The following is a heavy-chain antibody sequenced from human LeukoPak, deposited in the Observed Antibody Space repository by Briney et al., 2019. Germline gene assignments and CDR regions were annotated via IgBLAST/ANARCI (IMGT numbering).Heavy chain of an antibody. CDR2: IIPILGIA. D-gene: IGHD2-2*01. CDR3: ARESEGYCSSTSCYYMDV. J-gene: IGHJ6*03. CDR1: GGTFSSYA. V-gene: IGHV1-69*04. Sequence: GASVKVSCKASGGTFSSYAISWVRQAPGQGLEWMGRIIPILGIANYAQKFQGRVTITADKSTSTAYMELRSLRSDDTAVYYCARESEGYCSSTSCYYMDVWGKGTTVTVSS.